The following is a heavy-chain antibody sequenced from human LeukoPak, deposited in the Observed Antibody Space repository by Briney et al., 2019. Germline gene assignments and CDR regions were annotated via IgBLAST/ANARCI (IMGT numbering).Heavy chain of an antibody. Sequence: PSETLSLTCAVYGGSFSGYYWSWIRQPPGKGLEWIGEINHSGSTNYNPSLKSRVTIPVDTSKNQFSLKLSSVTAADTAVYYCASRYYYDSSALYYFDYWGQGTLVTVSS. CDR3: ASRYYYDSSALYYFDY. J-gene: IGHJ4*02. D-gene: IGHD3-22*01. CDR2: INHSGST. CDR1: GGSFSGYY. V-gene: IGHV4-34*01.